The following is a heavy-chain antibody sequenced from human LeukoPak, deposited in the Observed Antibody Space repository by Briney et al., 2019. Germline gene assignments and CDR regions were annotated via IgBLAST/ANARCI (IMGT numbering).Heavy chain of an antibody. V-gene: IGHV3-30-3*01. CDR3: ARGLRDGYNYPYYFDY. CDR2: TSYDGSNK. Sequence: GGSLRLSCAASGFTFSSYAMHWVRQAPGKGLEWVAVTSYDGSNKYYADSVKGRFTISRDNSKNTLYLQMNSLRAEDTAVYYCARGLRDGYNYPYYFDYWGQGTLVTVSS. CDR1: GFTFSSYA. D-gene: IGHD5-24*01. J-gene: IGHJ4*02.